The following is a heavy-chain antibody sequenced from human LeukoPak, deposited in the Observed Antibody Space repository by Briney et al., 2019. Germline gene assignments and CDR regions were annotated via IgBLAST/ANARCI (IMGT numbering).Heavy chain of an antibody. CDR2: ISGSGDRT. CDR1: RFTFSRYG. Sequence: GGSLRLSCAASRFTFSRYGMNWVRQTPGKGLEWVSAISGSGDRTYHADSVRGRFTTSRDNSKNMLYLQMNSLRAEDTALYYCAKDADISVQLVVITSFDSWGQGTLVTVSS. J-gene: IGHJ4*02. CDR3: AKDADISVQLVVITSFDS. D-gene: IGHD3-22*01. V-gene: IGHV3-23*01.